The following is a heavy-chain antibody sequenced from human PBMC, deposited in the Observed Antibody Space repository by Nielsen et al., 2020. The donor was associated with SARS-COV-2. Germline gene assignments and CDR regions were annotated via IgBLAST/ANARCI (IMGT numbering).Heavy chain of an antibody. Sequence: ASVKVSCKASGYSFSRYPMNWVRQAPVQGLEWMGWIDTNIGKPTPAQGFTGRFVFSSDTSVSTASLQISTLRAEDTAVYYCARENSGPGGTASYGMDLWGQGTTVTVSS. CDR1: GYSFSRYP. CDR2: IDTNIGKP. J-gene: IGHJ6*02. CDR3: ARENSGPGGTASYGMDL. D-gene: IGHD3-10*01. V-gene: IGHV7-4-1*02.